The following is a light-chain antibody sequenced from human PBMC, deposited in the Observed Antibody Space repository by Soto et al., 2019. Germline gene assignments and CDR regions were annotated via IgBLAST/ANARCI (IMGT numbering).Light chain of an antibody. CDR1: ESVNSH. CDR3: QQYVGSSPT. J-gene: IGKJ1*01. Sequence: EIVLTQSPGTLSLSPGESATLSCRASESVNSHLAWYQQKPGLAPRLLIYGASSRATGIPDRFSGSRSGTDFTLTIARLEPEDFAVYCCQQYVGSSPTFGQGTKVEIK. CDR2: GAS. V-gene: IGKV3-20*01.